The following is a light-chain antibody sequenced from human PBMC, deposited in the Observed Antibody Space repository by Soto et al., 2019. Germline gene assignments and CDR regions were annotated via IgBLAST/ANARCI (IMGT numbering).Light chain of an antibody. CDR2: EVT. V-gene: IGLV2-14*01. CDR1: SGDIGSYNH. J-gene: IGLJ1*01. Sequence: QSVLTQPASVSGSPGQSITISCTGTSGDIGSYNHVSWYQHHPGKAPKLIIYEVTNRPSGVSNRFSGSKSGNTASLTISGLQAEDEADYYCSSYTSSTTYVFATVTKVTVL. CDR3: SSYTSSTTYV.